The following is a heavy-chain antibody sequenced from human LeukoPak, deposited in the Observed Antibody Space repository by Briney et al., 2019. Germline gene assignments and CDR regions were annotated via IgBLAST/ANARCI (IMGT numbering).Heavy chain of an antibody. D-gene: IGHD2-2*01. CDR3: ARGRWGVVVPAARFWERRSVVACDI. Sequence: SETLSLTCTVSGGSISSSSYYWGWIRQPPGKGLDWIGSIYYSGSTYYNPSLKSRVTISVDTSKNQFSLKLSSVTAADTAVYYGARGRWGVVVPAARFWERRSVVACDIWVQGTMDTVSS. CDR1: GGSISSSSYY. V-gene: IGHV4-39*07. CDR2: IYYSGST. J-gene: IGHJ3*02.